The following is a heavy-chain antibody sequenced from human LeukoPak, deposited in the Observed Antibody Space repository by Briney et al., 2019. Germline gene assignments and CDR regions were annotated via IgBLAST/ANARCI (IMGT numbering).Heavy chain of an antibody. Sequence: SETLSLTCTVFGDSVSSSNYYWAWFRQPPGKGLDWIGSLYYDGRTYYSPSLESRVTVSVDTSKNQFALKLTSVTAADTAMYYCARGSGYLVYWGQGTLVTVPS. CDR3: ARGSGYLVY. CDR2: LYYDGRT. CDR1: GDSVSSSNYY. D-gene: IGHD3-22*01. J-gene: IGHJ4*02. V-gene: IGHV4-39*06.